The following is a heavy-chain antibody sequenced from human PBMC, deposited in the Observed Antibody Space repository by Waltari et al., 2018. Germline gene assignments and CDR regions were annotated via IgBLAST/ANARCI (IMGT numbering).Heavy chain of an antibody. J-gene: IGHJ3*02. CDR2: IHHRGST. D-gene: IGHD4-17*01. V-gene: IGHV4-38-2*02. CDR3: ARDYGDYISSDAFDI. Sequence: QVQLQESGPGLVKPSETLSLTCTVSGSSISSGYYWGWIRQPPGKGLEWIAGIHHRGSTYYNLALKRRVTVSVDTSQKEFSLMLSSVTAADPAVYYCARDYGDYISSDAFDIWGQGTMVTVSS. CDR1: GSSISSGYY.